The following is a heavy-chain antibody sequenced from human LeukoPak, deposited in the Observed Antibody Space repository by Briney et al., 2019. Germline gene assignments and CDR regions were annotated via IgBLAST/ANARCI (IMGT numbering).Heavy chain of an antibody. D-gene: IGHD6-19*01. CDR2: ISSSRSYT. CDR3: TRGGRVSPGYTSDWYPSY. CDR1: GFTLSSYS. Sequence: GGSLRLSCAASGFTLSSYSMNWVRQAPGKGLEWVSFISSSRSYTYYADSVKGRFTISRDNAKKSLYLQMNSLRAEDTAVYYCTRGGRVSPGYTSDWYPSYWGQGTLVTVSS. V-gene: IGHV3-21*01. J-gene: IGHJ4*02.